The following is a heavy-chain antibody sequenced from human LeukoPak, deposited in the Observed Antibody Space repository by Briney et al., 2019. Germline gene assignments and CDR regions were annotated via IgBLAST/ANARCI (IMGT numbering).Heavy chain of an antibody. Sequence: GGSLRLSCAASGFTFDDYAMHWVRQAPGKGLEWVSGISWNSGSIGYADSVKGRFTISRDNAKNSLYLQMNSLRAEDMALYYCATERYSSGFYYFDYWGQGTLVTVSS. D-gene: IGHD6-19*01. CDR1: GFTFDDYA. J-gene: IGHJ4*02. CDR3: ATERYSSGFYYFDY. CDR2: ISWNSGSI. V-gene: IGHV3-9*03.